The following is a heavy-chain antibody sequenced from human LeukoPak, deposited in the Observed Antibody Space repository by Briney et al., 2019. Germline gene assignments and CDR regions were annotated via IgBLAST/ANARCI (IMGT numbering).Heavy chain of an antibody. CDR1: GFTFSSYG. V-gene: IGHV3-30*03. CDR3: ARDSRGDPTPGMDY. J-gene: IGHJ4*02. CDR2: ISYDGSNK. D-gene: IGHD3-10*01. Sequence: GRSLRLSCAASGFTFSSYGMHWVRQAPGKGPEWVAVISYDGSNKYYADSVKGRFTISRDNSKNTLYLQMNSLRAEDTAVYYCARDSRGDPTPGMDYWGQGTLVTVSS.